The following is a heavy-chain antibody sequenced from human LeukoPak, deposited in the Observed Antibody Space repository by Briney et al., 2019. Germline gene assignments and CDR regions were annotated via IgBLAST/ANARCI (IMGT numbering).Heavy chain of an antibody. D-gene: IGHD3-22*01. J-gene: IGHJ4*02. CDR1: GDSISLSFYY. CDR3: ARGGDYYDSSGYPVY. V-gene: IGHV4-39*07. CDR2: VYYSGTT. Sequence: SETLSLTCSVSGDSISLSFYYWGWIRQPPGKALEWIGSVYYSGTTSYNPSLKSRVTISVDMSKNHFSLRLRSVTAADTAMYYCARGGDYYDSSGYPVYWGQGTLVTVSS.